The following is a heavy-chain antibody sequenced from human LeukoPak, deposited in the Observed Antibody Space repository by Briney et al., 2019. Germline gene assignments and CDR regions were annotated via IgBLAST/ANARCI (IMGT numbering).Heavy chain of an antibody. Sequence: PGRSLRLSCAASGFTFSSYAMHWVRQAPGKGLEWVAVISYDGSNKYYADSVKGRFTISRDNSRNTLYLQMNSLRAEDTAVYYCAKWSITYDSWGQGTLVTVSS. V-gene: IGHV3-30-3*02. CDR1: GFTFSSYA. CDR2: ISYDGSNK. J-gene: IGHJ4*02. D-gene: IGHD3-3*02. CDR3: AKWSITYDS.